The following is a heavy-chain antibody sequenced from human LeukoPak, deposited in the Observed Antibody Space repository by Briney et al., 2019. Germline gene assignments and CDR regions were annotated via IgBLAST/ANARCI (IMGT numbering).Heavy chain of an antibody. D-gene: IGHD4-17*01. Sequence: GASVKVSCKASGYTFTGYYMHWVRQAPGQGLEWMGLINPNSGGTNYAQKFQGRVTMTRDTSISTAYMELSRLRSDDTAVYYCARAPSQRLTTLYYYIDVWGKGTTVTVSS. V-gene: IGHV1-2*06. J-gene: IGHJ6*03. CDR2: INPNSGGT. CDR3: ARAPSQRLTTLYYYIDV. CDR1: GYTFTGYY.